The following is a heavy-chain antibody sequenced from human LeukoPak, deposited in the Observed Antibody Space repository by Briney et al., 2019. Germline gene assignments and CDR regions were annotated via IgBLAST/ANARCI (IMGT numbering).Heavy chain of an antibody. Sequence: AASVKVSCKASGGTFSSYTISWVRQAPGQGLEWVGRIIPILGIANYAQKFQGRVTMTRDTSTSTVYMELSSLRSEDTAVYYCARDLYSSSSFTLNWFDPWGQGTLVTVSS. CDR3: ARDLYSSSSFTLNWFDP. CDR1: GGTFSSYT. J-gene: IGHJ5*02. CDR2: IIPILGIA. V-gene: IGHV1-69*04. D-gene: IGHD6-13*01.